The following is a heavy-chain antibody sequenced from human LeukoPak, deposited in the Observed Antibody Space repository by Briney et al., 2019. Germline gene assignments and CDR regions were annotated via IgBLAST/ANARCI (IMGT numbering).Heavy chain of an antibody. CDR1: GGSISSSSYY. CDR2: IYYSGST. V-gene: IGHV4-39*07. J-gene: IGHJ6*03. Sequence: SETLSLTCTVSGGSISSSSYYWGWIRQPPGKGLEWIGSIYYSGSTYYNPSLKSRVTISVDTSKNQFSLKLSSVTAADTAVYYCAREVYDILTGYEGGYYYYMDVWGKGTTVTVSS. CDR3: AREVYDILTGYEGGYYYYMDV. D-gene: IGHD3-9*01.